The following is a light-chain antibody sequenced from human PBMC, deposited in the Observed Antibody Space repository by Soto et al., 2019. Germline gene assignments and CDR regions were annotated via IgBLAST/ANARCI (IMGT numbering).Light chain of an antibody. Sequence: DIQMTQSPSTLSASVGDRVTITCRASQSIDTALAWYQQKPGKAPNLLIYKASNLESGVPSRFSGSGSGTEFTLTSSSLQPDDFATYYYQQYYSYLTFGQGTKLEIK. V-gene: IGKV1-5*03. J-gene: IGKJ2*01. CDR2: KAS. CDR1: QSIDTA. CDR3: QQYYSYLT.